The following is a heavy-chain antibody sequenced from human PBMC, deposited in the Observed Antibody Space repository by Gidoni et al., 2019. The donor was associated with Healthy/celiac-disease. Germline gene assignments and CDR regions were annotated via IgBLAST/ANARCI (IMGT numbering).Heavy chain of an antibody. J-gene: IGHJ6*02. V-gene: IGHV1-69*06. CDR2: IIPIFGTA. CDR3: ARDLDNWNMPRTYYYYGMDV. Sequence: QVQLVQSGAEVKKPGSSVKVSCKASGGTFSSYAISWVRQAPGQGLEWMGGIIPIFGTANYAQKFQGRVTITADKSTSTAYMELSSLRSEDTAVYYCARDLDNWNMPRTYYYYGMDVWGQGTTVTVSS. CDR1: GGTFSSYA. D-gene: IGHD1-20*01.